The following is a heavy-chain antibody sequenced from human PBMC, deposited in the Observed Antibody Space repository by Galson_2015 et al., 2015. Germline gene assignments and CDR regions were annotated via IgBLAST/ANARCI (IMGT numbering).Heavy chain of an antibody. J-gene: IGHJ6*02. CDR1: GYTFTSYY. V-gene: IGHV1-46*01. CDR2: INPSGGST. D-gene: IGHD2-21*02. Sequence: SVKVSCKASGYTFTSYYMHWVRQAPGQGLEWMGIINPSGGSTSYAQKFQGRVTMTRDTSTSTVYMELSSLRSEDTAVYYCARGGGDEYYYYYGMDVRGQGTTVTVSS. CDR3: ARGGGDEYYYYYGMDV.